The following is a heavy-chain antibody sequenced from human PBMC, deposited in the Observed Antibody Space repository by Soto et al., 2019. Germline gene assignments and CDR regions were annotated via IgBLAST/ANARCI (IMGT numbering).Heavy chain of an antibody. V-gene: IGHV4-31*03. CDR3: AREGWISSSWYENWFDP. J-gene: IGHJ5*02. Sequence: PSETLSLTCTVSGGSISSGDYYWSWIRQHPGKGLEWIGYIYYSGSTYYNPSLKSRVTISVDTSKNQFSLKLSSVTAADTAVYYCAREGWISSSWYENWFDPWGQGTLVTSPQ. CDR2: IYYSGST. CDR1: GGSISSGDYY. D-gene: IGHD6-13*01.